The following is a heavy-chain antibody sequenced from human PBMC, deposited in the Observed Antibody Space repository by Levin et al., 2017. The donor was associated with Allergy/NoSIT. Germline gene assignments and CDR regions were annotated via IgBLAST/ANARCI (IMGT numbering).Heavy chain of an antibody. CDR1: GYTFTSYY. Sequence: GESLKISCKASGYTFTSYYMHWVRQAPGQGLEWMGIINPSGGSTSYAQKFQGRVTMTRDTSTSTVYMELSSLRSEDTAVYYCARDEGLRGYSYGGRPYAFDIWGQGTMVTVSS. D-gene: IGHD5-18*01. CDR2: INPSGGST. J-gene: IGHJ3*02. CDR3: ARDEGLRGYSYGGRPYAFDI. V-gene: IGHV1-46*01.